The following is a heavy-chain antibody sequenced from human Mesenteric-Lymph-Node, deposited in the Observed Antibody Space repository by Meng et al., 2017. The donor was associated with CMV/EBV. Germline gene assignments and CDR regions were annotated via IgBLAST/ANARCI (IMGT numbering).Heavy chain of an antibody. CDR3: ARNRVVPAAIRGAFDI. CDR1: GFIYRSYG. J-gene: IGHJ3*02. Sequence: GGSLRLSCGVSGFIYRSYGIHWVRQAPGKGLEWVSYISSSGSTIYYADSVKGRFTISRDNAKNSLYLQMNSLRAEDTAVYYCARNRVVPAAIRGAFDIWGQGTMVTVSS. CDR2: ISSSGSTI. D-gene: IGHD2-2*01. V-gene: IGHV3-48*03.